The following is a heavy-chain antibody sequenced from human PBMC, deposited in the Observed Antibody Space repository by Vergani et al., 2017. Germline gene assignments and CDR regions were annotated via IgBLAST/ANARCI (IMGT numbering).Heavy chain of an antibody. CDR2: VYYSGTT. J-gene: IGHJ6*03. D-gene: IGHD3/OR15-3a*01. V-gene: IGHV4-30-2*01. CDR1: GDAISRDTYS. CDR3: ARGQTGYSRDWSTYFYYMDV. Sequence: QLQLQESDSRLVNPSQTLSLTCTLSGDAISRDTYSWNWVRQPPGKPLEWIGSVYYSGTTYYNPSLRGRVTMSIDKSKNHFSLTLTSVTAADSAFYFCARGQTGYSRDWSTYFYYMDVWGKGTTVTVSS.